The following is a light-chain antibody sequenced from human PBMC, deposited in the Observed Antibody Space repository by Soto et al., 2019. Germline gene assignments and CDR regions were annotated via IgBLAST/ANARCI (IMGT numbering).Light chain of an antibody. CDR2: DNN. CDR3: GTWHSDSYV. J-gene: IGLJ1*01. V-gene: IGLV1-51*01. CDR1: SSNIEIND. Sequence: QSVLTHPPSVSAAPGQKVTIPCSVGSSNIEINDVCWYQQVPGTAPKVLIYDNNKRPSGIPDRFSGSKSGTSATLGISGLQTGDEADYYCGTWHSDSYVFGSVTKVTVL.